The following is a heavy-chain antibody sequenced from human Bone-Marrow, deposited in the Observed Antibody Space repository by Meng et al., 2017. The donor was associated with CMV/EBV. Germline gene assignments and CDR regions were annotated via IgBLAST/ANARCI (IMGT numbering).Heavy chain of an antibody. V-gene: IGHV3-30*18. CDR3: AKDSQYCSGGSCYGYLDD. CDR1: FTFRSSG. Sequence: FTFRSSGMHCVRQAPGKGLEWVALLSFHGSDKYYAESVKGRIAISRDNSKNTLSLQMDSLRPDDTAVYYCAKDSQYCSGGSCYGYLDDWGQGALVTVSS. J-gene: IGHJ4*02. D-gene: IGHD2-15*01. CDR2: LSFHGSDK.